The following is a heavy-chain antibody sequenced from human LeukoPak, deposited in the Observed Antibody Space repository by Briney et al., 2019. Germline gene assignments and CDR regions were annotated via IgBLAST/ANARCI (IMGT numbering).Heavy chain of an antibody. CDR2: ISSSGSSTI. CDR1: GFTFSDYY. Sequence: GGSLRLSCAASGFTFSDYYMSWIRQAPGKGLEWVSYISSSGSSTIYYADSVKGRFTISRDNAKNSLYLQMNSLRAEDTAVYYCARDLFGVAYYFDYWGQGTLVTVSS. V-gene: IGHV3-11*01. J-gene: IGHJ4*02. CDR3: ARDLFGVAYYFDY. D-gene: IGHD3-16*01.